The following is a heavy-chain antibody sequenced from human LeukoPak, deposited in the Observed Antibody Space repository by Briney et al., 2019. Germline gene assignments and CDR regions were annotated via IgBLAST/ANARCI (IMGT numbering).Heavy chain of an antibody. CDR3: AKDRYCSGGGCYSASEY. V-gene: IGHV3-23*01. CDR1: GFTFSSYA. Sequence: PGGSLRLSCAASGFTFSSYAMSWVRQAPGKGLEWVSAISDGGGSTYYADSVKGRFTISRDYSKNTLYLQMNSLRVEDTAVYYCAKDRYCSGGGCYSASEYWGQGTLVTVSS. J-gene: IGHJ4*02. CDR2: ISDGGGST. D-gene: IGHD2-15*01.